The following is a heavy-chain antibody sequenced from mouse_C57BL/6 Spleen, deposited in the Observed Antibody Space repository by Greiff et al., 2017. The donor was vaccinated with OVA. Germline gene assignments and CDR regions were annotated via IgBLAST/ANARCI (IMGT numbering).Heavy chain of an antibody. V-gene: IGHV2-6*01. CDR2: IWGVGST. D-gene: IGHD2-4*01. CDR1: GFSLTSYG. CDR3: AIYDYDGGIFAY. Sequence: QVQLKQSGPGLVAPSQSLSITCTVSGFSLTSYGVDWVRQSPGKGLEWLGVIWGVGSTNYNSALKSRLSISTDNSKSQVFLKMNSLQTDDTAMYYCAIYDYDGGIFAYWGQGTLVTVSA. J-gene: IGHJ3*01.